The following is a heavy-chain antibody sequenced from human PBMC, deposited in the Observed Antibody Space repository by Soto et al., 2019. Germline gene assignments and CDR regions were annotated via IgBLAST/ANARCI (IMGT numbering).Heavy chain of an antibody. CDR1: GFTFSSYA. J-gene: IGHJ6*02. CDR3: AKVGQGTTDDYYYYGMDV. V-gene: IGHV3-23*01. D-gene: IGHD4-17*01. Sequence: GGSLRLSCAASGFTFSSYAMSWVRQAPGKGLEWVSAIGGSGGSTYYADSVKGRFTISRDNSKNTLYLQMNSLRAEETAVYYCAKVGQGTTDDYYYYGMDVWGQGTTVTVSS. CDR2: IGGSGGST.